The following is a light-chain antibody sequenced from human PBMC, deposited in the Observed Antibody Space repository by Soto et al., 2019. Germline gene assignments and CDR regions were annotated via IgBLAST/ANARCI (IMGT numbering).Light chain of an antibody. CDR3: SSYAGRNNVV. CDR2: EVN. J-gene: IGLJ2*01. Sequence: QSALTQPPSASGSPGQSVTISCTWTSSDVGGYNYVSWYQQHPGTAPKLMIYEVNKRPSGVPDRFSGSKSGNTASLTVSGLQAEDEADYYCSSYAGRNNVVFGGGTKLTVL. V-gene: IGLV2-8*01. CDR1: SSDVGGYNY.